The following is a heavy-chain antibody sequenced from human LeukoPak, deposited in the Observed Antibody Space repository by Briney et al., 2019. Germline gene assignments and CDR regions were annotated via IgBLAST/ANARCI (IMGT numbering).Heavy chain of an antibody. V-gene: IGHV1-8*01. CDR2: MNPNSGNT. Sequence: GASVKVSCKASGNTFTSYDINWVRQATGQGLEWMGWMNPNSGNTGYAQKFQGRVSMTRNTSISTAYMELSSLRSEDTAVYYCARGYRTRFRHIVVVTAIYYFDYWGQGTLVTVSS. D-gene: IGHD2-21*02. J-gene: IGHJ4*02. CDR3: ARGYRTRFRHIVVVTAIYYFDY. CDR1: GNTFTSYD.